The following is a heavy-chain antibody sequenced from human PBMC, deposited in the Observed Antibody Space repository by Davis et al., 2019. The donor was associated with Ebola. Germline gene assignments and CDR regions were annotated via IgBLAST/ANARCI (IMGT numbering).Heavy chain of an antibody. J-gene: IGHJ6*02. D-gene: IGHD6-13*01. V-gene: IGHV4-34*01. Sequence: GSLRLSCAVYGGSFSGYYWSWIRQPPGKGLEWIGEINHSGSTNYNPSLKSRVTISVDTSKNQFSLKLSSVTAADTAVYYCARGRGVAAPRMEVWGQGTTVTVSS. CDR2: INHSGST. CDR1: GGSFSGYY. CDR3: ARGRGVAAPRMEV.